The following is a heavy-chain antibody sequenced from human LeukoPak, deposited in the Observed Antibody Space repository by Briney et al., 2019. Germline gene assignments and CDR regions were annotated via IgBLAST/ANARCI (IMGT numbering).Heavy chain of an antibody. CDR3: ARDGGSGWSSAFFDH. CDR1: GFSISVNY. Sequence: GGSLRLSCAASGFSISVNYMSWVRQAPGKGLEWVSVIYSGGSTDYADSVKGRFTISRDNSKNTLYLQMSSLRAEDTALYYCARDGGSGWSSAFFDHWGQGTLVTVSS. J-gene: IGHJ4*02. V-gene: IGHV3-53*01. D-gene: IGHD6-19*01. CDR2: IYSGGST.